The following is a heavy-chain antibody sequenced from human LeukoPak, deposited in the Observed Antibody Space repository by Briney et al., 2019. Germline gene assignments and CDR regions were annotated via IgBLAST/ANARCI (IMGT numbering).Heavy chain of an antibody. D-gene: IGHD3-16*01. V-gene: IGHV3-33*01. CDR3: ARRGQTGGYFDY. CDR2: IWYDRSNK. CDR1: GFSFSTYG. Sequence: GGSLRLSCAASGFSFSTYGMHWVRQAPGKGLEWVAVIWYDRSNKYYADSVKGRFTISRDNSKNTLYLEMNSLRAEDTAVYYCARRGQTGGYFDYWGQGTLVTVSS. J-gene: IGHJ4*02.